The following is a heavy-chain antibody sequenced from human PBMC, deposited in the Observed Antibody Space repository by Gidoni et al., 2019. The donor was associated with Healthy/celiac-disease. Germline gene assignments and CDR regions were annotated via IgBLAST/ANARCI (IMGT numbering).Heavy chain of an antibody. Sequence: QVQLQESGPGLVKPSETLSLTCTVPGGSVSTGSYYWSWLRQPPGKGLEWIGYIYYSGSTNYNPALKSRVTISVDTSKNQCSLKLSSVTAADTAVYYCARDRGIVGATYYFDYWGQGTLVTVSS. CDR3: ARDRGIVGATYYFDY. CDR2: IYYSGST. J-gene: IGHJ4*02. V-gene: IGHV4-61*01. CDR1: GGSVSTGSYY. D-gene: IGHD1-26*01.